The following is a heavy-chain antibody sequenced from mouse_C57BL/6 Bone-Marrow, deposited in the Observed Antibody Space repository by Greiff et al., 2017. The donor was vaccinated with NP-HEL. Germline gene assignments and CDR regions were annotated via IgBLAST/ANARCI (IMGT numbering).Heavy chain of an antibody. D-gene: IGHD1-1*01. Sequence: VQLKESGPELVKPGASVKISCKASGYSFTDYNMNWVKQSNGKSLEWIGVINPNYGTTSYNQKFKGKATLTVDQSSSTAYMQLNSLTSEDSAVYYCARPLNYYGSSYGFAYWGQGTLVTVSA. CDR3: ARPLNYYGSSYGFAY. CDR2: INPNYGTT. J-gene: IGHJ3*01. V-gene: IGHV1-39*01. CDR1: GYSFTDYN.